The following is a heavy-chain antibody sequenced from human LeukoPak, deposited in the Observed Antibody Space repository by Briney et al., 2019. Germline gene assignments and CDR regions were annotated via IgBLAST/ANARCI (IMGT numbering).Heavy chain of an antibody. CDR1: GFTFSDYY. CDR3: ARDARWLQFHYLDY. Sequence: PGGSLRLSCAASGFTFSDYYMNWIRQAPGKGLEWVSYISSSGSTIYYADSVKGRFTISRDNAKNSLYLQMNSLRAEDTAVYYCARDARWLQFHYLDYWGQGTLVTVSS. V-gene: IGHV3-11*01. J-gene: IGHJ4*02. D-gene: IGHD5-24*01. CDR2: ISSSGSTI.